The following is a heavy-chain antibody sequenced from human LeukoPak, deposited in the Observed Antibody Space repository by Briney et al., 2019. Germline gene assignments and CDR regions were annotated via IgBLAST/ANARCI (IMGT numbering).Heavy chain of an antibody. Sequence: ASVKVSCKASGYTFTSYGISWVRQAPGQGLEWMGWISAYNGKTNYAQKLQGRVTITRDTSASTAYMELSSLRSEDTAVYYCASPRGYSYGPFDYWGQGTLVTVSS. CDR3: ASPRGYSYGPFDY. CDR2: ISAYNGKT. V-gene: IGHV1-18*01. J-gene: IGHJ4*02. CDR1: GYTFTSYG. D-gene: IGHD5-18*01.